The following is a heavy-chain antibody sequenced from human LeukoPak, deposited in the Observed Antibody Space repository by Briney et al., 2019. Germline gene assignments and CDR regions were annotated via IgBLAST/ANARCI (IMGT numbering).Heavy chain of an antibody. CDR1: GGSIGNYY. J-gene: IGHJ6*02. D-gene: IGHD4-17*01. CDR3: AREDPQTTVPEGLDV. CDR2: IYFSGTT. Sequence: SETLFLTCTVSGGSIGNYYWSWLRQPPGKGLEWIGYIYFSGTTNINPSLKSRVTISVDMSKNQFSLKLSSVTAADTAVYYCAREDPQTTVPEGLDVWGQGTTVTVSS. V-gene: IGHV4-59*01.